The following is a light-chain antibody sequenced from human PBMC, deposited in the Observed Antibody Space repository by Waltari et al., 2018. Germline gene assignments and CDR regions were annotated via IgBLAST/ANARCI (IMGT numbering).Light chain of an antibody. V-gene: IGKV1-5*01. CDR1: QNIGTW. Sequence: IAMTQSPSTLSASVGDSVTITCRASQNIGTWVAWYQQKPGKAPKLLIFDGSTLEGGVPSRFSGSASGTDFTLTIHSLQPDDFASYFCQQYNSYLSSFGQGTKLEI. CDR3: QQYNSYLSS. J-gene: IGKJ2*01. CDR2: DGS.